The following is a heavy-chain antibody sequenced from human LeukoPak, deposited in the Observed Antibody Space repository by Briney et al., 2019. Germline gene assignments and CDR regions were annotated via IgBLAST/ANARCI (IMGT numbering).Heavy chain of an antibody. V-gene: IGHV1-2*02. CDR1: GYTFTGYC. Sequence: ASVKVSCKASGYTFTGYCMHWVRQAPGQGLEWMGWINPNSGGTNYAQKFQGRVTMTRDTSISTAYMELSRLRSDDTAVYYCARDTDLWCGSIDYWGQGTLVTVSS. D-gene: IGHD3-10*01. J-gene: IGHJ4*02. CDR3: ARDTDLWCGSIDY. CDR2: INPNSGGT.